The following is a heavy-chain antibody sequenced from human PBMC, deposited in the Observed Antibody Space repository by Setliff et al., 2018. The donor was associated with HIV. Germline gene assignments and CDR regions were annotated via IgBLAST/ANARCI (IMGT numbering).Heavy chain of an antibody. D-gene: IGHD6-13*01. Sequence: ASVKVSCKPSGYTFTTYGLSWVRQAPGQGLEWMGWISTYSDETSYAQNLQGRVTMTTDTSTSTAYMELSSLRSEDTAIYYCAKEYHTAATGTRVANYFDYWGQGTLVTVSS. CDR2: ISTYSDET. CDR3: AKEYHTAATGTRVANYFDY. CDR1: GYTFTTYG. V-gene: IGHV1-18*01. J-gene: IGHJ4*02.